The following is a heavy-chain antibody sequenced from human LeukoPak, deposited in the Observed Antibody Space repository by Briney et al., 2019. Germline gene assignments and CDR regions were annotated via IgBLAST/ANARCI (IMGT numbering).Heavy chain of an antibody. CDR1: GGATSSSSYY. D-gene: IGHD2-15*01. Sequence: SETLSLTCTVSGGATSSSSYYWGWIRQPPGKGLEWIGSIYYSGSTYYNPSLKSRVTISVDTSKNQFSLKLSSVTAADTAVYYCAMPLVVAATPDHWYFDLWGRGTLVTVSS. CDR2: IYYSGST. V-gene: IGHV4-39*07. CDR3: AMPLVVAATPDHWYFDL. J-gene: IGHJ2*01.